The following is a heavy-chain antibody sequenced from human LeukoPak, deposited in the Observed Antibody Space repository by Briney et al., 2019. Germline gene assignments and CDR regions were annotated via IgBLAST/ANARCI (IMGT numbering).Heavy chain of an antibody. CDR3: ARLGDSSGYYDF. Sequence: GGSLRPSCAASGFSFSSYWMSWVRQAPGKGLEWVANIKPDGSDKYYVDSVKGRSTTSRDNAKNSLYLQMNSLRAEDTAVYYCARLGDSSGYYDFWGQGALVTVSS. J-gene: IGHJ4*02. CDR1: GFSFSSYW. D-gene: IGHD3-22*01. CDR2: IKPDGSDK. V-gene: IGHV3-7*01.